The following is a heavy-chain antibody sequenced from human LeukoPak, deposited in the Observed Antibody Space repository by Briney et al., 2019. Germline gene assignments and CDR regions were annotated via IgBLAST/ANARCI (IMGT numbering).Heavy chain of an antibody. Sequence: GESLKISCKGSGYSFSTYWIGWVRQMPGNGLEWMGMIYPGDSDTRYSPSFQGQVTISADRSISTAHLQWSSLKASDTAMYYCARTMGSWYTDAFDIWGQGTMVTVTS. D-gene: IGHD6-13*01. CDR1: GYSFSTYW. V-gene: IGHV5-51*01. CDR3: ARTMGSWYTDAFDI. J-gene: IGHJ3*02. CDR2: IYPGDSDT.